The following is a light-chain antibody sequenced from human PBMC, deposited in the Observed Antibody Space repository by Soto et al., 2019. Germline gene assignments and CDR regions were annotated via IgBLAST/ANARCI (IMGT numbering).Light chain of an antibody. CDR3: SSYTTTSTLV. CDR2: EVR. CDR1: SSDVGSYNL. J-gene: IGLJ3*02. V-gene: IGLV2-14*02. Sequence: QSALTQPASVSGSPGQSITISCTGTSSDVGSYNLASWYQQHPGKAPKLMIYEVRNRPSGISYRFTGSKSGNTASLTISGLQAEDEADYYCSSYTTTSTLVFGGGTKVTVL.